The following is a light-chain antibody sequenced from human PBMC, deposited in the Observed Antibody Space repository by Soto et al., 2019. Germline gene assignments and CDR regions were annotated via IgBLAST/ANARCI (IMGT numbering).Light chain of an antibody. CDR2: RNN. Sequence: QSVLTQPPSASGTHGQRVTISCSGSSSNIGGNYVYWYQQLPGAAPKLLIYRNNLRPSGVPDRFSGSKSGTSASLAISGLRSEDEADYYCAAWDDTLSGLYVFGTGTKLTVL. CDR1: SSNIGGNY. J-gene: IGLJ1*01. V-gene: IGLV1-47*01. CDR3: AAWDDTLSGLYV.